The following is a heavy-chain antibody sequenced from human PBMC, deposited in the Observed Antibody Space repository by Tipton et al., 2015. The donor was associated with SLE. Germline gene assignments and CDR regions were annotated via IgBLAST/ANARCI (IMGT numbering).Heavy chain of an antibody. CDR2: ISYSGTT. CDR1: GDSINGNDKY. D-gene: IGHD3-9*01. J-gene: IGHJ4*02. V-gene: IGHV4-39*01. CDR3: ARLVYYFDSGSFLPSYFDS. Sequence: TLSLTCAVSGDSINGNDKYWGWVRQAPGKGLEWIGTISYSGTTYFNPSLQSRLTMSMDAPSRQFAVHLASVTATDTSVYFCARLVYYFDSGSFLPSYFDSWGQGIPVTVSS.